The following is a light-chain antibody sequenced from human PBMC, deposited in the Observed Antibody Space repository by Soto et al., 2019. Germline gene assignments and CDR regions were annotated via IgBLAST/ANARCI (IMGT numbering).Light chain of an antibody. Sequence: DIQMTQSPSHVSAFVGDRVAITCRASHDIARWLAWYQQLPGKAPRLLIYAASSLQSGVSTRFSGSGSGTDFTLTITNLQPEDSAVYYCQQVKGFPLTFGGGTKVDIK. CDR3: QQVKGFPLT. CDR1: HDIARW. CDR2: AAS. V-gene: IGKV1-12*01. J-gene: IGKJ4*01.